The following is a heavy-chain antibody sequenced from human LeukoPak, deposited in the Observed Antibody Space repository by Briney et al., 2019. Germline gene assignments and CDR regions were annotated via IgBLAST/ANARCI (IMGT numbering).Heavy chain of an antibody. Sequence: SETLSLTCTVSGGSISYFYWSWIRQPAGKGREWIGRIYTSGSTNYNPSLKSRVIMSVDTSKKQFSLKLSSVTAADTAVYYCARVRRSSGSYASSHYLDVWGKGTTVTISS. CDR1: GGSISYFY. D-gene: IGHD1-26*01. J-gene: IGHJ6*03. CDR2: IYTSGST. V-gene: IGHV4-4*07. CDR3: ARVRRSSGSYASSHYLDV.